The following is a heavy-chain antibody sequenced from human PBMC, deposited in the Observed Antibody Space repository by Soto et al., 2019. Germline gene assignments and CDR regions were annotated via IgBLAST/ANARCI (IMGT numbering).Heavy chain of an antibody. CDR1: GGSISIYY. D-gene: IGHD5-18*01. Sequence: SDTLSLTCTVSGGSISIYYWSWIRQPPGKGLEWIGYISYSGSTNYNSSLKSRVTISVDTSKNQFSLKLSSVTAADTAVYYCAREGVTPAYYYYYGMDVWGQGTTVTVSS. V-gene: IGHV4-59*01. CDR2: ISYSGST. J-gene: IGHJ6*02. CDR3: AREGVTPAYYYYYGMDV.